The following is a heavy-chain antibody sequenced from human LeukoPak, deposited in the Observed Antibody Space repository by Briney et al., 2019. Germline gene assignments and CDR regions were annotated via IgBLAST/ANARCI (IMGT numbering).Heavy chain of an antibody. CDR1: GFTFSNYW. CDR3: ARESVPYATGGDY. V-gene: IGHV3-7*01. J-gene: IGHJ4*02. CDR2: IKETGSEK. Sequence: PGGSLRLSCAASGFTFSNYWMTWVRQAPGKGLEWVANIKETGSEKNYADSVRGRFTISRDNAKNSLYLQVDSLRADDTAVYYCARESVPYATGGDYWGQGTLVTVSS. D-gene: IGHD2-8*01.